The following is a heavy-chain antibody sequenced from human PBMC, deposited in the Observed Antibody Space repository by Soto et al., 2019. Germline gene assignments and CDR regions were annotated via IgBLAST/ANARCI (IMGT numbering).Heavy chain of an antibody. J-gene: IGHJ5*01. CDR2: LKDSSQNYAT. V-gene: IGHV3-72*01. CDR3: ARKGDARWLDS. Sequence: EVQLVESGGGLVQPGGSARLSCAASGFSVSGWYMDWVRQAPGKGLEWVARLKDSSQNYATEYAASVRGRFTVSRHASQNLIYLQMNSLKIEDTAVYYCARKGDARWLDSWGQGTLVTVS. D-gene: IGHD1-26*01. CDR1: GFSVSGWY.